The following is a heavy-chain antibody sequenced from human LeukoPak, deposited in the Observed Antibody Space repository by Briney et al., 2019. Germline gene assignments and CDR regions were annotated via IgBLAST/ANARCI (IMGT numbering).Heavy chain of an antibody. CDR3: ARGGYSSSWPYYYYYYMDV. D-gene: IGHD6-13*01. CDR1: GYSISSGYY. J-gene: IGHJ6*03. CDR2: IYHSEST. Sequence: KASETLSLTCAVSGYSISSGYYWGWIRQPPGTGLGWMGSIYHSESTYYNLSLKSRVTISVDTSKNQFSLKLSSVTAADTAVYYCARGGYSSSWPYYYYYYMDVWGKGTTVTVSS. V-gene: IGHV4-38-2*01.